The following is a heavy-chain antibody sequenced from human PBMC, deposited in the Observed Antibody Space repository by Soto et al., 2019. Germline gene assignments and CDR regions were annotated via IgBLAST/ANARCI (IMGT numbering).Heavy chain of an antibody. CDR2: INAGNGNT. V-gene: IGHV1-3*01. CDR1: GYTFTSYA. J-gene: IGHJ4*02. Sequence: ASVKVSCKASGYTFTSYAMHWVRQAPGQRLEWMGWINAGNGNTKYSQKFQGRVTITRDTSASTAYMELSSLRSEDTAVYYCARSQSGPYYDILTGYYNVPPFDYWGQGT. CDR3: ARSQSGPYYDILTGYYNVPPFDY. D-gene: IGHD3-9*01.